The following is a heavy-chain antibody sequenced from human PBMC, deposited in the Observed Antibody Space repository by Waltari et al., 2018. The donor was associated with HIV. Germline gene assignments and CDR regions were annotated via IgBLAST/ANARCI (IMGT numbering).Heavy chain of an antibody. CDR3: ASGNNFDY. V-gene: IGHV3-7*01. J-gene: IGHJ4*02. CDR1: GFTFSSSW. CDR2: IKQDGSGK. Sequence: EVQLVESGGGLVQPGGSLGLSCAASGFTFSSSWMGWVRQAPGKGLEWVANIKQDGSGKYYVDSVKGRFTISRDNTKNSLYLQMTTLRADDTAVYFCASGNNFDYWGQGTLVTVSS.